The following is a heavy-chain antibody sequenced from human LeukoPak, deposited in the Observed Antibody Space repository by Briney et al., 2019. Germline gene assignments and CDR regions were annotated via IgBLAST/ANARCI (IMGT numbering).Heavy chain of an antibody. Sequence: PSETLSVTCTVSGDSINSYYWNWIRQPPGKGLEWIGDIYYSGRTDYNPSLKSRVTISVDTSKHQFSMKLKSVTAADTAVYFWARGRWLPNAFDIWGQGTWSPSFQ. CDR1: GDSINSYY. D-gene: IGHD5-24*01. J-gene: IGHJ3*02. CDR3: ARGRWLPNAFDI. CDR2: IYYSGRT. V-gene: IGHV4-59*01.